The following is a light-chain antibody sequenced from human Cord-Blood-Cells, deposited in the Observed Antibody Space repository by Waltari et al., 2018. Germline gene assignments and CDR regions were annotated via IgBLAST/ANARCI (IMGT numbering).Light chain of an antibody. V-gene: IGKV4-1*01. CDR3: QQYYSTPWT. CDR1: QSVLYSSNNKNY. J-gene: IGKJ1*01. Sequence: DIVMTQSPDSLAVSLGERATINCKSSQSVLYSSNNKNYLAWYQQKPGQPPKLLIYWASTQESGVPDRFSCSRSGTDFTLTISSLQAEDVAVYYCQQYYSTPWTFGQGTKVEIK. CDR2: WAS.